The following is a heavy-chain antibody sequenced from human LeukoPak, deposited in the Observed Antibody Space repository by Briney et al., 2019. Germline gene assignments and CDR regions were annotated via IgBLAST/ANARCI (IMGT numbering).Heavy chain of an antibody. Sequence: SETLSFTCTVSGGSISNYYWSWIRQPPGKGLEWIGYIYYSGSTNYNPSLKSRVTISVDTSKNQFSLKLSSVTAADTAVYYCAREGGYARSFDYWGQGTLVTVSS. J-gene: IGHJ4*02. CDR1: GGSISNYY. CDR3: AREGGYARSFDY. D-gene: IGHD5-12*01. V-gene: IGHV4-59*01. CDR2: IYYSGST.